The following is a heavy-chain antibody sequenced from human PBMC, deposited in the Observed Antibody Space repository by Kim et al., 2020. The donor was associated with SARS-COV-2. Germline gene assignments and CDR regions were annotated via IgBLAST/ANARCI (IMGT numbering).Heavy chain of an antibody. CDR3: ARDRDGSYEGLRTDAFDI. CDR2: ISSSSSYI. CDR1: GFTFSSYS. Sequence: GGSLRLSCAASGFTFSSYSMNWVRQAPGKGLEWVSSISSSSSYIYYADSVKGRFTISIDNAKNSLYLQMNSLRAEDTAVYYCARDRDGSYEGLRTDAFDIWGQGTMVTVSS. D-gene: IGHD5-12*01. V-gene: IGHV3-21*01. J-gene: IGHJ3*02.